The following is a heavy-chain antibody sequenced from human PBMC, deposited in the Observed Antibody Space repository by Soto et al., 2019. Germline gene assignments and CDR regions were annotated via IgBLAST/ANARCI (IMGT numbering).Heavy chain of an antibody. Sequence: SETLSLTCTVSGGSISSYYWSWIRQHPGKGLEWIGYIYYSGSTYYNPSLKGRVTISVDTSKNQFSLKLSSVTAADTAVYYCARKRPKYGGNPYFDYWGQGTLVTVSS. CDR3: ARKRPKYGGNPYFDY. CDR2: IYYSGST. J-gene: IGHJ4*02. V-gene: IGHV4-59*06. CDR1: GGSISSYY. D-gene: IGHD2-15*01.